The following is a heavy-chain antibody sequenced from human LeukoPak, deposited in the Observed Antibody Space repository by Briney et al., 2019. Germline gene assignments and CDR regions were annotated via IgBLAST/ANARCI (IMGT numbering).Heavy chain of an antibody. J-gene: IGHJ4*02. CDR3: AREASSGGYGAPFDY. Sequence: GGSLRLSCAASGFTVSSNYMSWVRQAPGKGLEWVSVIYSGGSTYYADSVKGRFTISRDNSKNTLYLKMNSLRAEDTDVYYCAREASSGGYGAPFDYWGQGTLVTVSS. D-gene: IGHD5-12*01. CDR1: GFTVSSNY. V-gene: IGHV3-53*01. CDR2: IYSGGST.